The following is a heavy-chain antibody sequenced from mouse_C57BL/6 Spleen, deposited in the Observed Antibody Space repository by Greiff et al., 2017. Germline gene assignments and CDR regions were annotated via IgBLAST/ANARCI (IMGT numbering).Heavy chain of an antibody. CDR3: ARGRGNYDCAY. CDR1: GFTFSRYA. D-gene: IGHD2-1*01. Sequence: EVKVVESGGGLVKPGGSLKLSCAASGFTFSRYAMSWVRQTPEKRLAWVATISAGGSYTYSPDNVKGRFTISRDNAKNNLYLQRSHLKSEDTAMYCGARGRGNYDCAYWGQGTLVTVSA. CDR2: ISAGGSYT. J-gene: IGHJ3*01. V-gene: IGHV5-4*03.